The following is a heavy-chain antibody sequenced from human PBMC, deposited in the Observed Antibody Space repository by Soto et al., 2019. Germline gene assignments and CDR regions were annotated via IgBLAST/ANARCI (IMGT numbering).Heavy chain of an antibody. Sequence: QVQLQESGPGLVKPSQTLSLTCTVSGDAISSAYWNWIRQHPGKGLEWIGYITYSGRAYYNPSLKRRFSISIDTSKDQFSLNLSSVTAADTAVYYCAMGGGYSYPWGSYSPFDDWGQGTLFTVSS. D-gene: IGHD3-16*01. V-gene: IGHV4-31*03. CDR2: ITYSGRA. CDR1: GDAISSAY. J-gene: IGHJ4*02. CDR3: AMGGGYSYPWGSYSPFDD.